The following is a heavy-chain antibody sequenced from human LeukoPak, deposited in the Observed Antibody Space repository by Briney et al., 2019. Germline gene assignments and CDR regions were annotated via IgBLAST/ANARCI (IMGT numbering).Heavy chain of an antibody. CDR2: ISGSGGST. J-gene: IGHJ4*02. Sequence: HPGGSLRLSCAASGFTFSSYAMSWVRQAPGKGLEWVSAISGSGGSTYYADSVKGRFTISRDNSKNTLYLQMNSLRAEDTAVYYRAKNPANFDWSSDYWGQGTLVTVSS. D-gene: IGHD3-9*01. V-gene: IGHV3-23*01. CDR1: GFTFSSYA. CDR3: AKNPANFDWSSDY.